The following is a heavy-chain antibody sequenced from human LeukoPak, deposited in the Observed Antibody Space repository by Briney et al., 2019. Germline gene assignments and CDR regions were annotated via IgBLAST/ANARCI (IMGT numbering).Heavy chain of an antibody. J-gene: IGHJ4*02. CDR2: ISAYNGNT. D-gene: IGHD6-13*01. CDR1: GYTFTSYG. V-gene: IGHV1-18*01. Sequence: ASVKVSCKASGYTFTSYGISWVRQAPGQGLEWMGWISAYNGNTNYAQKLHGRVTMTTDTSTSTAYMELRSLRSDDTAVYYCARAGYSSSWYIIDYWGQGTLVTVSS. CDR3: ARAGYSSSWYIIDY.